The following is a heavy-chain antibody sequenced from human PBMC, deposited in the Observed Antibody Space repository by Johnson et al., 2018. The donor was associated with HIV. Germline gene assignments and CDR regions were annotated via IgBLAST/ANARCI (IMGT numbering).Heavy chain of an antibody. Sequence: QVQLVESGGGVVQPGGSLRLSCAASGFSFSSYGMHWVRQGPGRGLEWVAFIRYDGSEKYYADSVRGRFTISRDNSKNTLYLQMNSLRTEDTAVFYCAKLIPSYDLPPDAFDIWGQGTMVTVSS. CDR2: IRYDGSEK. D-gene: IGHD5-18*01. CDR1: GFSFSSYG. J-gene: IGHJ3*02. CDR3: AKLIPSYDLPPDAFDI. V-gene: IGHV3-30*02.